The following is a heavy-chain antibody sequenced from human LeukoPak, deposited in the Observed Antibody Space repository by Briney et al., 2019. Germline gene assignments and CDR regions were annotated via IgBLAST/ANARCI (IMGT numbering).Heavy chain of an antibody. CDR2: ISGSGGST. CDR3: AKDPGIVATIPNY. CDR1: GFTFSSYA. Sequence: GGSLRLSCAASGFTFSSYAMSWVRQAPGKGLEWVSAISGSGGSTYYVDSVKGRFTISRDNSKNTLYLQINSLRAEDTAVYYCAKDPGIVATIPNYWGQGTLVTVSS. D-gene: IGHD5-12*01. J-gene: IGHJ4*02. V-gene: IGHV3-23*01.